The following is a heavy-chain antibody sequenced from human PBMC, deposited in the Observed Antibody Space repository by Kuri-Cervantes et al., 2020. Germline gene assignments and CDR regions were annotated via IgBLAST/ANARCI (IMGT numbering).Heavy chain of an antibody. CDR1: GGSISSGDYY. D-gene: IGHD6-13*01. J-gene: IGHJ4*02. CDR3: ARANFWYGNYFDY. V-gene: IGHV4-39*07. Sequence: ESLKISCTVSGGSISSGDYYWGWIRQPPGKGLEWIGSIYYSGSTYYNPSLKSRVTMSVDTSRNQFSLKLSSVTAADTAVYYCARANFWYGNYFDYWGQGTLVTVSS. CDR2: IYYSGST.